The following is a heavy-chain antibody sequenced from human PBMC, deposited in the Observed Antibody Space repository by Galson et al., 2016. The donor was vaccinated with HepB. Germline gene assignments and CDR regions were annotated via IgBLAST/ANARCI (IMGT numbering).Heavy chain of an antibody. D-gene: IGHD6-13*01. CDR1: GFTFSDYY. J-gene: IGHJ1*01. CDR2: ISRDSTYT. V-gene: IGHV3-11*06. Sequence: SLRLSCAASGFTFSDYYMSWIRQAPGKGLEWVSYISRDSTYTNYADSVKGRFTISRDNAKNSLFLQMNSLRAEDTAVYYCAVYSFPIAAAGPARSLQHWGQGTLVTVSS. CDR3: AVYSFPIAAAGPARSLQH.